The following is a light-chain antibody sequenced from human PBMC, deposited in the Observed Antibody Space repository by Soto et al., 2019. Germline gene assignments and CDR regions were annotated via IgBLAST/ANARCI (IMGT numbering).Light chain of an antibody. V-gene: IGLV2-8*01. J-gene: IGLJ2*01. Sequence: QSVLTQPPSASGSPGQSVTISCTGTSSDVGGYNYVSWYQQHPGKVPKLKIYEVSKRPSGVPDRFSGSKSGNTASLTVSGLQAEDEADYYCISYAGSNNLVFGGGTKLTVL. CDR1: SSDVGGYNY. CDR2: EVS. CDR3: ISYAGSNNLV.